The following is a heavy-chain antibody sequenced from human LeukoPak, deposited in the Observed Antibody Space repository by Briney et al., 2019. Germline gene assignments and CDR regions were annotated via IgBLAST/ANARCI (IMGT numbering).Heavy chain of an antibody. CDR2: ISAYNGNT. D-gene: IGHD6-19*01. CDR1: GYTFTSYG. Sequence: ASVKVSCKASGYTFTSYGISWVRQAPGQGLEWMGWISAYNGNTNYAQKLQGRVTMTTDTSTSTAYMELRSLRSDDTAVYYCARSGYSSGWYNSYDAFDIWGQGTMVTVSS. V-gene: IGHV1-18*01. CDR3: ARSGYSSGWYNSYDAFDI. J-gene: IGHJ3*02.